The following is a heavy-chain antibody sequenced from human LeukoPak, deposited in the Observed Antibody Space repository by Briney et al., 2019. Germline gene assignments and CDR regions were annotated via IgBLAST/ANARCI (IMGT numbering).Heavy chain of an antibody. CDR2: IGTAGDT. V-gene: IGHV3-13*01. CDR1: GFTFSNYD. D-gene: IGHD2-8*01. J-gene: IGHJ6*02. Sequence: GGSLRLSCAAPGFTFSNYDMHWVRQATGKGLEWVSAIGTAGDTYYPGSVKGRFTISRENAKNSLYLQMNSLRAGDTAVYYCARSVAMGVLGYYGMDVWAKGPRSPSP. CDR3: ARSVAMGVLGYYGMDV.